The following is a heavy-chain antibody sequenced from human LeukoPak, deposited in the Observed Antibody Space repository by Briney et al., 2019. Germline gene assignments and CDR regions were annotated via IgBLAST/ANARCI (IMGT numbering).Heavy chain of an antibody. J-gene: IGHJ4*02. CDR2: INGRGSEK. CDR3: ARDSPSSTSWGY. V-gene: IGHV3-7*01. Sequence: PGGSLRLSCATSGFTFSVYWMSWVRQGPGKGLEWVANINGRGSEKYYVDSVKGRFTISRDNAKNSLFLQMNSLTAEDTAIYYCARDSPSSTSWGYWGQGTLVTVSS. CDR1: GFTFSVYW. D-gene: IGHD2-2*01.